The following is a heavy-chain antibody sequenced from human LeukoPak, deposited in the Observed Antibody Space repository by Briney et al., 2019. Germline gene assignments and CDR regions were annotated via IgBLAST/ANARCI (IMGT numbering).Heavy chain of an antibody. D-gene: IGHD3-16*01. CDR2: INPDGSST. V-gene: IGHV3-74*01. CDR1: GFTFSNSW. CDR3: ARDQGGPRDY. Sequence: GGSLRLSCAASGFTFSNSWMHWVRHAPGKGLVWVSRINPDGSSTRYADSVKGRFTISRDNAKNTLYLQMNSLRAEDTAVYYCARDQGGPRDYWGQGSLVTVAS. J-gene: IGHJ4*02.